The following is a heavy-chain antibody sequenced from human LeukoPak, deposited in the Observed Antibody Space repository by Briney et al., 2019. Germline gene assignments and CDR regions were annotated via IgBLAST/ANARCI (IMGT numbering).Heavy chain of an antibody. CDR3: ARDLFSDYALDY. V-gene: IGHV3-33*01. CDR2: ILFDGSNK. Sequence: PGGSLRLSCAASGFTFSSYDMHWVRQAPGKGLEWVAVILFDGSNKYYADSVKGRVTISRDNSNNTLSLQMISLRAEDTAMYYCARDLFSDYALDYWGQGTLVTVSS. D-gene: IGHD5-12*01. CDR1: GFTFSSYD. J-gene: IGHJ4*02.